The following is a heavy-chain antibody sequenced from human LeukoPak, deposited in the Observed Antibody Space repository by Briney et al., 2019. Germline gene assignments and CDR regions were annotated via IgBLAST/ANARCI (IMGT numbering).Heavy chain of an antibody. V-gene: IGHV1-2*02. D-gene: IGHD1-26*01. CDR1: GYTFTGYY. Sequence: ASVKVSCKASGYTFTGYYMHWVRQAPGQGLEWMGWINPNSGGTNYAQKFQGRVTMTRDTSISTAYMELSRLRSDDTAVYYCARAPGGAVGATLGFDYWGQGTLVTVSS. J-gene: IGHJ4*02. CDR2: INPNSGGT. CDR3: ARAPGGAVGATLGFDY.